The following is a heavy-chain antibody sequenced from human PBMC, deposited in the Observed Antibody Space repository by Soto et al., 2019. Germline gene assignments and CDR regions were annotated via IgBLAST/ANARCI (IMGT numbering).Heavy chain of an antibody. CDR3: AKDPQYHWNPNCFDP. CDR1: GFTFSSYA. CDR2: ISGSGGST. J-gene: IGHJ5*02. D-gene: IGHD1-20*01. V-gene: IGHV3-23*01. Sequence: PGGSLRLSCAASGFTFSSYAMSWVRQAPGKGLEWVSVISGSGGSTYYADSVKGRFTISRDNSKNTLYLQMSSLRAEDTAVYYCAKDPQYHWNPNCFDPWGQGTLVTVSS.